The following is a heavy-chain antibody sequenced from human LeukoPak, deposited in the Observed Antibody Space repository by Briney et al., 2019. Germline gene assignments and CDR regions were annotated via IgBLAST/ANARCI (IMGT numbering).Heavy chain of an antibody. CDR1: GYTFTSYD. D-gene: IGHD2-21*01. J-gene: IGHJ3*02. CDR2: MNPNSGNT. CDR3: ARGISLSAFDI. V-gene: IGHV1-8*01. Sequence: ASVTLSCKASGYTFTSYDINWVRQATGQGLEWMGWMNPNSGNTGYAQKFQGRVTMTRNTSISAAYMELSSLRSEDTAVYYCARGISLSAFDIWGQGTMVTVSS.